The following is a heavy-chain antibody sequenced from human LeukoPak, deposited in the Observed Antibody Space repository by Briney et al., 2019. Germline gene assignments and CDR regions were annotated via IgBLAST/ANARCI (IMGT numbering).Heavy chain of an antibody. CDR1: GGSISNANYL. Sequence: PSQTLSLTCTVSGGSISNANYLWSWIRQPPGKGLEWIACVRYSGDAYYNPSLESRATILVDTSKNQFSLRLTSVTAADTAVYYCAREVVHPTDSDAFDIWGQGTMVTVSS. J-gene: IGHJ3*02. D-gene: IGHD6-6*01. CDR2: VRYSGDA. CDR3: AREVVHPTDSDAFDI. V-gene: IGHV4-30-4*01.